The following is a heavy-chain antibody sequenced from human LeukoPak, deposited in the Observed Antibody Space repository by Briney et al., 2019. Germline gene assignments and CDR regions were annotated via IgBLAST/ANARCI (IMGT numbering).Heavy chain of an antibody. CDR2: FDPEDGET. D-gene: IGHD1-26*01. Sequence: ASVKVSCKVSGYTLTELSMHWVRQAPGKGLEWMGGFDPEDGETIYAQKFQGRVAMTEDTSTDTAYMELSSLRSEDTAVYYCATVGGWEPLSIHYWGQGTLVTVSS. J-gene: IGHJ4*02. CDR1: GYTLTELS. V-gene: IGHV1-24*01. CDR3: ATVGGWEPLSIHY.